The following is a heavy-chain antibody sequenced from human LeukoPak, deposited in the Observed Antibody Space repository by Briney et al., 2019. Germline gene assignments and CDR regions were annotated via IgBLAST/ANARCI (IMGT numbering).Heavy chain of an antibody. CDR1: YGSISSYY. Sequence: SETLSLTCTVSYGSISSYYWSWIRQPPGKGLEWIGNIYYSESSNYNPSLKTRFTISADTSKNQFSLKLSSATAADTAVYFCARTNYGGNSIYYYYMDVWGKGTTVTVSS. CDR2: IYYSESS. J-gene: IGHJ6*03. CDR3: ARTNYGGNSIYYYYMDV. V-gene: IGHV4-59*01. D-gene: IGHD4-23*01.